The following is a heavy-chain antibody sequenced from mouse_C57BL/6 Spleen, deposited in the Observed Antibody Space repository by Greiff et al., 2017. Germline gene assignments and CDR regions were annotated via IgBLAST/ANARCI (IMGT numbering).Heavy chain of an antibody. CDR2: IDPSDSET. CDR1: GYTFTSYW. Sequence: QVQLQQPGAELVRPGSSVKLSCKASGYTFTSYWMHWVKQRPIQGLEWIGNIDPSDSETHYNQKFKDKATLTVDKSSSTAYMQLSSLTSEDSAVYYCAREGGTYYAMDYWDQGTSVTVSS. D-gene: IGHD3-3*01. J-gene: IGHJ4*01. V-gene: IGHV1-52*01. CDR3: AREGGTYYAMDY.